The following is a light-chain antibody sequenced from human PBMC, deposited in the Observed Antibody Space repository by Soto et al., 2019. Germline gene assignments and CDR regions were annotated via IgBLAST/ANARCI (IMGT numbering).Light chain of an antibody. CDR1: QRLSSIY. CDR3: QQYGNSPRT. CDR2: GAS. Sequence: EIVLTQSPGTLSLSPGEGATLSCRASQRLSSIYLAWYQQKPGQAPRLLIYGASSRATGIPDRFSGSGSGTDFTLSISRLEPEDVAVYYCQQYGNSPRTFGQGTKVEIK. J-gene: IGKJ1*01. V-gene: IGKV3-20*01.